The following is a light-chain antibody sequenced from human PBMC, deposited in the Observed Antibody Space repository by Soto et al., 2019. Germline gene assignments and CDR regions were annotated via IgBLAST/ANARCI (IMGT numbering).Light chain of an antibody. CDR1: QSISNY. V-gene: IGKV1-39*01. J-gene: IGKJ1*01. Sequence: DIPLTQSPPSLSASVGDRVTITCRASQSISNYLNWYQQKPGKAPNLLIYAASSLQSGVPSRFSGSGSGTDFTLTISSLQPEDFATYYCQQSYSTVWTFGQGTQVEIK. CDR3: QQSYSTVWT. CDR2: AAS.